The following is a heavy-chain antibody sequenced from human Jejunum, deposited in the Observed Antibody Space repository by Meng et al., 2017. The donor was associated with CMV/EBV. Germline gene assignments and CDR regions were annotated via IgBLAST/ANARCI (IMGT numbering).Heavy chain of an antibody. CDR1: NYA. Sequence: NYAIHWVRQAPGQRREWVGWSNAGSSNTRRSQEFQGRVTITRDTSASTAYMELSSLRSDDTAVYYCTQTSGRNCRSGSGYSFDYWGQGTLVTVSS. V-gene: IGHV1-3*02. J-gene: IGHJ4*02. CDR3: TQTSGRNCRSGSGYSFDY. CDR2: SNAGSSNT. D-gene: IGHD2-15*01.